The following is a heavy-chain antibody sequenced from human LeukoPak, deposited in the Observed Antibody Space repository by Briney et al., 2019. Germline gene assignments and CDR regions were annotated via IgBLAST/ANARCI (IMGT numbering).Heavy chain of an antibody. CDR3: ARAGDTSGYSDY. V-gene: IGHV4-4*02. CDR2: INHSGST. J-gene: IGHJ4*02. CDR1: GGSISSSNW. Sequence: SETLSLTCAVSGGSISSSNWWSWVRQPPGKGLEWIGEINHSGSTNYNPSLKSRVTISVDTSKNQFSLKLSSVTAADTAVYYCARAGDTSGYSDYWGQGTLVTVSS. D-gene: IGHD3-22*01.